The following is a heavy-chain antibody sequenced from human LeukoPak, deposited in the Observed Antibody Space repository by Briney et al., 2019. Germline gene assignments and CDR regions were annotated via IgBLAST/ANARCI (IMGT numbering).Heavy chain of an antibody. CDR1: GFTFSSYA. J-gene: IGHJ4*02. CDR2: IGGSGGST. V-gene: IGHV3-23*01. Sequence: GGSLRLSCAASGFTFSSYAMSWVRQAPGKGLEWVSAIGGSGGSTYYADSVKGRFTISRDNSKNTLYLQMNSLRAEDTAVYYCAKPDSLYFDWLLSPFDYWGQGTLVTVSS. CDR3: AKPDSLYFDWLLSPFDY. D-gene: IGHD3-9*01.